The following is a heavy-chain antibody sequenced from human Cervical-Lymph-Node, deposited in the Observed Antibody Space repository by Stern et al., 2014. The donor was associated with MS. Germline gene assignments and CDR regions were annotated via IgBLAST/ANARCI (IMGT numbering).Heavy chain of an antibody. J-gene: IGHJ6*02. Sequence: QVQLQESGPGLVKPSETLSLTCTVSGGSMSSSYWTWVRQPPGKGLEWIGNIYSSGTTKYNAFFKSRVSILIDTSKNQFSLKLTSMTAADTAVYYCAREKYSRYGLDVWGQGTTVTCSS. V-gene: IGHV4-59*01. CDR3: AREKYSRYGLDV. D-gene: IGHD5-12*01. CDR2: IYSSGTT. CDR1: GGSMSSSY.